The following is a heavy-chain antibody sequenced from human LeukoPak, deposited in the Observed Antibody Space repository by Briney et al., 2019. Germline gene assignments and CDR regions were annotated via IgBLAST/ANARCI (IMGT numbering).Heavy chain of an antibody. CDR1: GGSISSGVYY. Sequence: PSETLSLTCTVSGGSISSGVYYWSCIRQHPGKGLEWNGYIYYSGSTYYNPSLKSRVTISVDTSQNQFSLRLSSVTAADTAVYYCAKGYSYGTGYNWFDPWGPGTLVTVSS. J-gene: IGHJ5*02. D-gene: IGHD5-18*01. CDR2: IYYSGST. V-gene: IGHV4-31*02. CDR3: AKGYSYGTGYNWFDP.